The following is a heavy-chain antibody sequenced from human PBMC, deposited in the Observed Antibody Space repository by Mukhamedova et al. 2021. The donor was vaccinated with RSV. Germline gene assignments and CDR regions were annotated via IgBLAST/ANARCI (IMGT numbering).Heavy chain of an antibody. CDR3: AKEKGTYDFWSGYWPLPPH. D-gene: IGHD3-3*01. V-gene: IGHV3-23*01. J-gene: IGHJ1*01. Sequence: VSAISGSGGSTYYADSVKGRFTISRDNSKNTLYLQMNSLRAEDTAEYYCAKEKGTYDFWSGYWPLPPHWGQGTLVTASS. CDR2: ISGSGGST.